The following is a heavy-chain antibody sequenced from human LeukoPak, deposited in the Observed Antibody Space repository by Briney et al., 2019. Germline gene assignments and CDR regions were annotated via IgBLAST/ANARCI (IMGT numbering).Heavy chain of an antibody. J-gene: IGHJ4*02. CDR3: ARGEVGVGSTLFDY. Sequence: QPGGSLRPSCAASGFTFSSYEMNWVRQSPGKGLEWVSYISGSGSSKYYADSVKGRFTISRDNAKNSLYLQMNSLRAEDTAVYYCARGEVGVGSTLFDYWGQGTLVTVPS. D-gene: IGHD1-26*01. CDR1: GFTFSSYE. V-gene: IGHV3-48*03. CDR2: ISGSGSSK.